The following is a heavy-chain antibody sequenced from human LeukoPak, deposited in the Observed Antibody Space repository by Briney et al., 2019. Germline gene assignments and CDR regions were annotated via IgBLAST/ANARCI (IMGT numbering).Heavy chain of an antibody. D-gene: IGHD3-3*01. CDR2: IIRIFGTA. CDR1: GGTFSSYA. Sequence: GASVKVSCKASGGTFSSYAISWVRQAPGQGLEWMGGIIRIFGTANYAQKFQGRVTITADESTSTAYMELSSPRSEDTAVYYCARGNFFGQYDFWSGYTHHYYYYYYMDVWGKGTTVTVSS. J-gene: IGHJ6*03. CDR3: ARGNFFGQYDFWSGYTHHYYYYYYMDV. V-gene: IGHV1-69*13.